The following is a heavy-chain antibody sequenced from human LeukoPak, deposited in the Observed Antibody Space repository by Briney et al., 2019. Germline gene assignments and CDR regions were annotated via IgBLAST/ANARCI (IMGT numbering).Heavy chain of an antibody. J-gene: IGHJ4*02. Sequence: GRSLRLSCAASGFTFSSYGMHWVRQAPGKGLEWVAVISSDGSNKYYADSVKGRFTISRDNAKNSLYLQMNSLRAEDTAVYYCTRDPRRLDYWGQGTLVTVSS. CDR1: GFTFSSYG. CDR3: TRDPRRLDY. V-gene: IGHV3-30*03. CDR2: ISSDGSNK.